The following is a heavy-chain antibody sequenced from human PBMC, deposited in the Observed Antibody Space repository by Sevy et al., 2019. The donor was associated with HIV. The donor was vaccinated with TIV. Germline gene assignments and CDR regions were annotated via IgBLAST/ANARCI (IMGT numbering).Heavy chain of an antibody. V-gene: IGHV1-24*01. CDR1: GYTLTELS. CDR2: FEPEDGET. CDR3: ATGPPGIAVAVLGWFDP. J-gene: IGHJ5*02. Sequence: ASVKVSCKVSGYTLTELSMHWVRQAPGKGLEWMGGFEPEDGETIYAQKFQGRVTMTEDTSTDTAYMGLSSLGTEDTAVYYCATGPPGIAVAVLGWFDPWGQGTLVTVSS. D-gene: IGHD6-19*01.